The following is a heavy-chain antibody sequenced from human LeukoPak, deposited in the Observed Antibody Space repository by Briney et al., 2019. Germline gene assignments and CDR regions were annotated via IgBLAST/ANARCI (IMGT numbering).Heavy chain of an antibody. CDR2: IIPILGIA. J-gene: IGHJ2*01. V-gene: IGHV1-69*04. D-gene: IGHD6-19*01. Sequence: SVKVSCKASGGTFSSYAISWVRQAPGQGLEWMGRIIPILGIANYAQKFQGRVTITADKSTSTAYMELSSLRSEDMAVYYCARDRRHSSGWYYWYFDLWGRGTLVTVSS. CDR1: GGTFSSYA. CDR3: ARDRRHSSGWYYWYFDL.